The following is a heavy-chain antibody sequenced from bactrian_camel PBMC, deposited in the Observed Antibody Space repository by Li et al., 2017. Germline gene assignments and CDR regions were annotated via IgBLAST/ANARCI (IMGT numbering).Heavy chain of an antibody. D-gene: IGHD2*01. CDR3: AAGSYYGACSSVFPMAGRY. CDR2: MYADGRYS. J-gene: IGHJ4*01. Sequence: QVQLVESGGAMVLPGGSLTLSCKASGFPFSSYGMSWIRQAPGKGLEWVSTMYADGRYSYYVDSVKGRFAISRDNAKNTLCLQMNNLKPDDTAMYYCAAGSYYGACSSVFPMAGRYWGQGTQVTVS. CDR1: GFPFSSYG. V-gene: IGHV3S7*01.